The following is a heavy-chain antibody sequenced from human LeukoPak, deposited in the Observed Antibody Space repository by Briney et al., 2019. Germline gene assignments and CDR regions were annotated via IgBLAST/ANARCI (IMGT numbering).Heavy chain of an antibody. V-gene: IGHV3-23*01. D-gene: IGHD6-19*01. CDR1: GFTFSSYA. CDR2: ISGSGGST. CDR3: AKGHSSGWSHNFDY. J-gene: IGHJ4*02. Sequence: GGSLRLSCAASGFTFSSYAMSWVRQAPGKGLEWVSGISGSGGSTYYVDSVKGRFTISRDNSKNTLYLQMNSLRAEDTAVYYCAKGHSSGWSHNFDYWSQGTLVTVSS.